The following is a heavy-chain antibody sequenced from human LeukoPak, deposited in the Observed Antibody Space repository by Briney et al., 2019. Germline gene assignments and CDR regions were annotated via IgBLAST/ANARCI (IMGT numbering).Heavy chain of an antibody. CDR3: AREGPATAIPEGGPLLFDP. V-gene: IGHV3-23*01. D-gene: IGHD2-2*02. J-gene: IGHJ5*02. CDR1: GFTFDTYA. Sequence: GGSLRLSCAASGFTFDTYAMSWVRQAPGKGLEWVSTIGNTETYYADSVKGRFTISRDNRQNTVYLQMNSLRAEDTAVYYCAREGPATAIPEGGPLLFDPWGQGTLVTVSS. CDR2: IGNTET.